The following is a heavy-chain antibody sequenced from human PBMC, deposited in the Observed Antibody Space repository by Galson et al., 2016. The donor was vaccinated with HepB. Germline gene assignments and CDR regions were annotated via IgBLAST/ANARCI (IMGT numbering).Heavy chain of an antibody. V-gene: IGHV1-69*13. D-gene: IGHD1-26*01. J-gene: IGHJ3*02. CDR3: ARSLGLRSLVGTRRLARAFDI. Sequence: SVKVSCKASGGSFSSDDINWVRQAPGQGLEWMGGIVPIFGSANYAQKFQGRVTITADASTSTAYMDLSSLRSDDTAVFYCARSLGLRSLVGTRRLARAFDIWGRGTMVTVSS. CDR2: IVPIFGSA. CDR1: GGSFSSDD.